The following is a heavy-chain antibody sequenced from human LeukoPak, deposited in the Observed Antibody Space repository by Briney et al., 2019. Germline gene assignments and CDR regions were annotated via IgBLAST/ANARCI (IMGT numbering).Heavy chain of an antibody. D-gene: IGHD6-13*01. J-gene: IGHJ4*02. CDR2: IYSGDSA. Sequence: PGGSLRLSCAVSGFTVRTNYMSWVRLAPGKGLEWVSVIYSGDSAYYGDSVEGRFTISRDNSKNTLYLQMNSLRAGDTAVFYCAKDQEVATTGTWGSIDFWGQGTLVTVSS. V-gene: IGHV3-66*01. CDR1: GFTVRTNY. CDR3: AKDQEVATTGTWGSIDF.